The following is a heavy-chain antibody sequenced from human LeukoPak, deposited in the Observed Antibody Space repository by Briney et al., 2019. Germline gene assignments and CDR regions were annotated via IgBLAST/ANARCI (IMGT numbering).Heavy chain of an antibody. CDR3: AKARHSGSYYSSFDY. V-gene: IGHV3-30*18. CDR2: ISYDGSNK. Sequence: PGGSLRLSCAASGLTFSSYGMHWVRQAPGKGLEWVAGISYDGSNKYYADSVKGRFTLSRDNSTHTLYLQMTTLTAEYTAVYYCAKARHSGSYYSSFDYWGQGTLVTSSS. J-gene: IGHJ4*02. D-gene: IGHD1-26*01. CDR1: GLTFSSYG.